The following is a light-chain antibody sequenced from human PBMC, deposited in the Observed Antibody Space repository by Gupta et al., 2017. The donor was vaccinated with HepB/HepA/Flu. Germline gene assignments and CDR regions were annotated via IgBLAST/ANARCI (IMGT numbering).Light chain of an antibody. CDR1: QSVYSS. J-gene: IGKJ4*01. Sequence: IVMTQSPASLSVSPGDRVTLSCRASQSVYSSLAWYQQKPGQAPRLLIYGASTRATDIPARFSGSGSGTEFTLTISSLQSEDFAVYFCQQYNLRPLTFGGGTKVEIK. CDR3: QQYNLRPLT. CDR2: GAS. V-gene: IGKV3-15*01.